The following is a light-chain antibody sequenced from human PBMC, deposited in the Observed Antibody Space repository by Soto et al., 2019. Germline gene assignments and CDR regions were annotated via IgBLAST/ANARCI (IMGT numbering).Light chain of an antibody. J-gene: IGKJ5*01. CDR1: QRVSSY. CDR2: DAS. Sequence: IVLTQSPSTLSLSPGERVTLSCRASQRVSSYLAWYQQKPGQAPRLLIYDASNRATGIPARFTGSGSGTDFTLTISRLEPEDFAVYYCQQRNSWPITFGQGTRLEIK. CDR3: QQRNSWPIT. V-gene: IGKV3-11*01.